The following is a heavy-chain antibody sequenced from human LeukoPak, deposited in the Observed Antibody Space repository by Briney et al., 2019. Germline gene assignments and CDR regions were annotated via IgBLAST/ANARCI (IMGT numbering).Heavy chain of an antibody. D-gene: IGHD4-17*01. CDR3: ASLGDYFNWGSLNYMDV. CDR1: GFTFSSYE. J-gene: IGHJ6*03. CDR2: ISSSSSYI. Sequence: AGGSLRLSCAASGFTFSSYEMNWVRQAPGKGLEWVSSISSSSSYIYYADSVKGRFTISRDNAKNSLYLQMNSLRAEDTAVYYCASLGDYFNWGSLNYMDVWGKGTTVTVSS. V-gene: IGHV3-21*01.